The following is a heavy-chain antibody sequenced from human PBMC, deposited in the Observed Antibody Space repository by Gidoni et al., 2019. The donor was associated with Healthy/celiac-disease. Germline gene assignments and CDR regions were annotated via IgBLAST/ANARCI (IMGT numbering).Heavy chain of an antibody. V-gene: IGHV4-59*01. CDR1: GGSISSYY. CDR3: ARAGGGLLPFDY. J-gene: IGHJ4*02. CDR2: IYSSGSS. Sequence: QVQLQESAPGLVKPSENLSLTCTVSGGSISSYYWSWIPQPPGKGLEWIGYIYSSGSSNYNPPLRSRVTVSIDTSKNQFSLRLSSVTAADTAVYYCARAGGGLLPFDYWGRGTLVAVSS. D-gene: IGHD1-26*01.